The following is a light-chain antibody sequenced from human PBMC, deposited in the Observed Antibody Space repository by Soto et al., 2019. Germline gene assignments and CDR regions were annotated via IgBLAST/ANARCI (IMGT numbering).Light chain of an antibody. J-gene: IGKJ4*01. CDR1: QSVSSY. CDR3: QQRSNWPGT. CDR2: DAS. V-gene: IGKV3-11*01. Sequence: EIVLTQSPATLSLSPGERATLSCRASQSVSSYLAWYQQKPGHAPRLLIYDASNRATGIPARFSGSGSGTDFTLTISSLEHDDFAVYYCQQRSNWPGTFGGGTKVEIK.